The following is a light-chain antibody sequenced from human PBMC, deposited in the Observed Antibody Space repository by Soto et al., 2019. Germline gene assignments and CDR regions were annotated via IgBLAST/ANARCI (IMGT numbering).Light chain of an antibody. V-gene: IGKV3-20*01. CDR1: QSVRSTY. J-gene: IGKJ1*01. CDR2: GAS. Sequence: EIEMTQSPGTLSVSPGERATLSCRASQSVRSTYLAWYQHKPGQAPRLLIYGASSRATGIPDRFSGSGSGTEFTLTISSLQPDDFATYYCQQYNSYFTWTFGQGTKVDIK. CDR3: QQYNSYFTWT.